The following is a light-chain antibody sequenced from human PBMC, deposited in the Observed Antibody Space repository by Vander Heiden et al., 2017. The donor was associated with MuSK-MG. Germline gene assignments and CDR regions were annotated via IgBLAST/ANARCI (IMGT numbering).Light chain of an antibody. CDR1: QSVSSH. CDR3: QQRDNWPIT. Sequence: EIVLTQSPATLSLSPGERATLSCRASQSVSSHLAWYQQKPGQAPSLLIYDASNRATGIPARFSGSGSGTDFTLTISSLEPEDFALYYCQQRDNWPITFGQGTRLEIK. V-gene: IGKV3-11*01. J-gene: IGKJ5*01. CDR2: DAS.